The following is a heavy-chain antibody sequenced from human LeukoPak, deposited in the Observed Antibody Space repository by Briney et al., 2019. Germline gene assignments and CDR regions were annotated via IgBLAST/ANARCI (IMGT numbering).Heavy chain of an antibody. D-gene: IGHD1-26*01. V-gene: IGHV4-59*01. CDR3: ARLFHPALSGNYPFDY. J-gene: IGHJ4*02. Sequence: SSETLSLTCTVSGGSINSYYWSWIRQPPGKGLEWIAYIYYSGSTSYNPSLKSRVTISVDTSKNQFSLKLNSVTAADTAMYYCARLFHPALSGNYPFDYWGQGTLVTVFS. CDR1: GGSINSYY. CDR2: IYYSGST.